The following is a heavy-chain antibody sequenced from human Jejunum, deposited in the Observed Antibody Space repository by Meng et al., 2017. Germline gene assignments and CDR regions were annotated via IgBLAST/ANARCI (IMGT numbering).Heavy chain of an antibody. D-gene: IGHD4-11*01. V-gene: IGHV4-34*01. CDR2: INDSGST. Sequence: QVKLQQWGPGLLKPSETLSLTCAVYGGSISDYYWNWVRQPRGKGLEWIGEINDSGSTNYNPSLKSRVTISVDMSKSQFYLRVSSVTAADTAVYYCARGNEYSNYGADFWGKGTLVTVSS. CDR1: GGSISDYY. J-gene: IGHJ4*02. CDR3: ARGNEYSNYGADF.